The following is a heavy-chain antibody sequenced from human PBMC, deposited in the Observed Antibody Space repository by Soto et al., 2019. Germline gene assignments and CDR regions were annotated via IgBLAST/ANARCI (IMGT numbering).Heavy chain of an antibody. Sequence: QVQLVESGGGVVQPGRSLRLSCAASGFTLSSYGMHWVRQAPGKGLEWVAILWSDGSTKYYADSVEGRFTISRDISKNTLSLLMNSLIVDDTAIYYCAREVAVAGVPPGGAFQIWGQGTMVTVSS. CDR3: AREVAVAGVPPGGAFQI. V-gene: IGHV3-33*01. D-gene: IGHD6-19*01. J-gene: IGHJ3*02. CDR1: GFTLSSYG. CDR2: LWSDGSTK.